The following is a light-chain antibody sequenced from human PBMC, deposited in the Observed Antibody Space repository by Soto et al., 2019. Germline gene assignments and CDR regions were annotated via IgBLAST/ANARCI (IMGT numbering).Light chain of an antibody. CDR2: KAS. CDR3: QQYSTSWT. Sequence: IHMTQSXSTLSASVGERVTITCRASQSISTWLAWYQQKPGKAPELLIQKASTLESGVPSRFSGSGSGREFTLTISSLQPDDFATYYCQQYSTSWTFGQGTKVDSK. J-gene: IGKJ1*01. V-gene: IGKV1-5*03. CDR1: QSISTW.